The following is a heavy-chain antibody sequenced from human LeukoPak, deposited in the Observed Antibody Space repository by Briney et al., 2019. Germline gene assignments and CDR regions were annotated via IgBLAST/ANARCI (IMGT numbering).Heavy chain of an antibody. CDR3: AKDGQAYQLLEFDP. D-gene: IGHD2-2*01. Sequence: GGSLRLSCAASGFTFSSYGMHWVRQAPGKGLEWVTFIRYDGSNKYYAESVKGRFTISRDNSKNTLYLQMNSLRTEDTAVYYCAKDGQAYQLLEFDPWGQGTLVTVSS. J-gene: IGHJ5*02. V-gene: IGHV3-30*02. CDR1: GFTFSSYG. CDR2: IRYDGSNK.